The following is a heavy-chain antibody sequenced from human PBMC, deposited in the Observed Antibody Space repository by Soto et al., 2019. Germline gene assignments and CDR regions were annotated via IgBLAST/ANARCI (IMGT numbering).Heavy chain of an antibody. V-gene: IGHV4-30-4*01. J-gene: IGHJ5*02. CDR3: ARAVTVFGLVSRFWFDP. CDR2: IYNSGIT. D-gene: IGHD3-3*01. Sequence: QVLLQESGPGLVKSSQTLSLTCTVSGGSISSGDYSWSWVRQSPGKGLGWIGHIYNSGITYYNPSLRSRAVISIDTSRNQFSLRLNSLTAADRAVYFCARAVTVFGLVSRFWFDPWGQGTVVTVSS. CDR1: GGSISSGDYS.